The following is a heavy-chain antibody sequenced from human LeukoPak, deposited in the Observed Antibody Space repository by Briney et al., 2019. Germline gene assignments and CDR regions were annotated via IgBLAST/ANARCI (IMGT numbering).Heavy chain of an antibody. CDR3: ARPXNWNLIPMVRGVTDNXFXX. J-gene: IGHJ3*01. D-gene: IGHD3-10*01. CDR2: INPSGGST. CDR1: GYTFTSYY. Sequence: VASVKVSCKASGYTFTSYYMHWVRQAPGQGLEWMGIINPSGGSTSYAQTFQGRVTMTRDTSTSTVYMELSSLRSEDTAVYYCARPXNWNLIPMVRGVTDNXFXXWGQXTMVTV. V-gene: IGHV1-46*01.